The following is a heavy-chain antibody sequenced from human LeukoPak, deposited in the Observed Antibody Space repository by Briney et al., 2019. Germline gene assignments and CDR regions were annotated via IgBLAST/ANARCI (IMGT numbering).Heavy chain of an antibody. CDR3: ASKTGKTGTYD. V-gene: IGHV3-23*01. J-gene: IGHJ4*02. D-gene: IGHD1-1*01. CDR2: IDRRGGNT. CDR1: GFNFSDYV. Sequence: GGSLRLSCAASGFNFSDYVMIWVRQAPGKGLEWVSSIDRRGGNTYYVDSVKGRFTISRDNSKNTLFLLMNSLRAEDTAVFHCASKTGKTGTYDWGQGTLVTVSS.